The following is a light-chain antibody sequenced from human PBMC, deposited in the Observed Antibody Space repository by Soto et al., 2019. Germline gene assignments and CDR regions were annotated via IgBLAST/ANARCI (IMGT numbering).Light chain of an antibody. Sequence: EIVLTQFPATLSLSPGDGATLSCRASQSVSSYLAWYQQKRGQAPRILIYDSSNRATGIPARFSGSGSGTDFSLIISSLEPEDFAVYYCQQRSNWPLTFGGGTKVDIK. V-gene: IGKV3-11*01. CDR3: QQRSNWPLT. J-gene: IGKJ4*01. CDR2: DSS. CDR1: QSVSSY.